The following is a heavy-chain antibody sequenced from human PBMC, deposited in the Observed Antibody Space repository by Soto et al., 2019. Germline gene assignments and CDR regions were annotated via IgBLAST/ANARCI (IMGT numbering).Heavy chain of an antibody. CDR1: GFTFSSYA. D-gene: IGHD3-16*02. Sequence: QVQLVESGGGVVQPGTSLRLSCAASGFTFSSYALHWVRQAPGKGLEWVAVISYDGNNKYYADSVKGRFTISRNNSKNTLYLQMNCLRAEDTAVYYCARDLVGGSYPDSEYWGQGTLVTVSS. CDR2: ISYDGNNK. J-gene: IGHJ4*02. V-gene: IGHV3-30-3*01. CDR3: ARDLVGGSYPDSEY.